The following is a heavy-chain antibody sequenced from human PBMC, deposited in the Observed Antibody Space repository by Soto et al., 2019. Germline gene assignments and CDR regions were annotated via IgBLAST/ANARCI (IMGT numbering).Heavy chain of an antibody. CDR2: IIPIFGTA. V-gene: IGHV1-69*06. CDR1: GGTFSSYA. D-gene: IGHD6-13*01. CDR3: ARDQEDTSSSSSWYYYYGMDV. Sequence: QVQLVQSGAEVKKPGSSVKVSCKASGGTFSSYAISWVRQAPGQGLEWMGGIIPIFGTANYAQKFQGRVTITADKSTSTAYMELSSLRSEDTAVYYCARDQEDTSSSSSWYYYYGMDVWGQGTTVTVSS. J-gene: IGHJ6*02.